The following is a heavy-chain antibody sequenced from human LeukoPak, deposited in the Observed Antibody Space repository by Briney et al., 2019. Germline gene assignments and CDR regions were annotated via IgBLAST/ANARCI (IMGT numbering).Heavy chain of an antibody. CDR3: ARVRLGHHYGSGSYYKVSYYFDY. Sequence: GGSLRLSCAASGLTFSNSWMSWVRQAPGKGLEWVAIIKQDGGDKYYVDSVKGRFTISRDNAKNSLYLQMNSLRAEDTAVYYCARVRLGHHYGSGSYYKVSYYFDYWGQGTLVTVSS. D-gene: IGHD3-10*01. CDR1: GLTFSNSW. V-gene: IGHV3-7*01. J-gene: IGHJ4*02. CDR2: IKQDGGDK.